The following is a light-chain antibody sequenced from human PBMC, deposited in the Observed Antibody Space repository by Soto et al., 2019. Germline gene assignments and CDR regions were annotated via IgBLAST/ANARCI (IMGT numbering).Light chain of an antibody. CDR2: DTS. Sequence: EIVLTQSPATLSLSPGERATLSCRASQSVSSYLAWYQQKPGQAPRLLMYDTSNRATGIPARFSGSGSGTYFTITISTLEPDDFAIYYCQQRSNFLWTFGQGTKVEIK. V-gene: IGKV3-11*01. CDR3: QQRSNFLWT. CDR1: QSVSSY. J-gene: IGKJ1*01.